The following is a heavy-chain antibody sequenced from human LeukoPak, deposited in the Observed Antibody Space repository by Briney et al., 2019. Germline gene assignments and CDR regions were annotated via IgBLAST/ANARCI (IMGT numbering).Heavy chain of an antibody. CDR1: GFTFSSYG. J-gene: IGHJ6*02. CDR2: ISYDGSNK. Sequence: GGSLRLSCAASGFTFSSYGMHWVRQAPGKGLEWVAVISYDGSNKYYADSVKGRFTISRDNSKNTLYLQMNSLRAEDTAVYYRAKDVSALSHYYGMDVWGQGTTVTVSS. D-gene: IGHD2/OR15-2a*01. CDR3: AKDVSALSHYYGMDV. V-gene: IGHV3-30*18.